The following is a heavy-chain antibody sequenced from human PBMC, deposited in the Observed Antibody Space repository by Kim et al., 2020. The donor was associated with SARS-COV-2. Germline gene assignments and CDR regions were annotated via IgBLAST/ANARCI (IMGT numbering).Heavy chain of an antibody. D-gene: IGHD3-3*01. CDR3: TRGYDFWSGYLNYFDY. Sequence: SVKGRFTISRDNSKNTLYLQMNSLRAEDTAVYYCTRGYDFWSGYLNYFDYWGQGTLVTVSS. J-gene: IGHJ4*02. V-gene: IGHV3-30*07.